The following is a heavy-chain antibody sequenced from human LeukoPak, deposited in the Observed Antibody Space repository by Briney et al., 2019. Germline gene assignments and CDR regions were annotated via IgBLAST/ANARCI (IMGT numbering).Heavy chain of an antibody. D-gene: IGHD2-8*01. CDR1: GFTFSSYA. V-gene: IGHV3-23*01. CDR2: ISGGGST. Sequence: GGSLRLSCAASGFTFSSYAMSWVRQAPGKGLEWVSAISGGGSTYYADSVKGRFTISRDNAQNSLYLQMNNLGAEDTAVYYCATDPASYCTSSTCDFDYWGQGTLVTVSS. CDR3: ATDPASYCTSSTCDFDY. J-gene: IGHJ4*02.